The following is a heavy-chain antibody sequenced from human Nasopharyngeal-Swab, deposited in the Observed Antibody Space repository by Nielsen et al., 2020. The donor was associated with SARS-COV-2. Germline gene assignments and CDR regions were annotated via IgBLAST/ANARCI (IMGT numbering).Heavy chain of an antibody. V-gene: IGHV1-18*04. CDR1: GYTFTSYG. CDR2: ISAYNGNT. D-gene: IGHD2-8*01. CDR3: ARRVVGSPYCTNGVCYSAVFDP. J-gene: IGHJ5*02. Sequence: ASVKVSCKASGYTFTSYGISWVRQAPGQGLEWMGWISAYNGNTNYAQKLQGRVTMTTDTSTSTAYMELRSLRSDDTAVYYCARRVVGSPYCTNGVCYSAVFDPWGQGTLVTVSS.